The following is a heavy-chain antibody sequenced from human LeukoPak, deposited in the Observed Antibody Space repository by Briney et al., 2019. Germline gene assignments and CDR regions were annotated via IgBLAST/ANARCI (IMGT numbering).Heavy chain of an antibody. CDR3: ASDLGTVTGSFDY. D-gene: IGHD4-17*01. V-gene: IGHV3-48*01. J-gene: IGHJ4*02. CDR2: ISSSSSTR. Sequence: GGSLRLSCAASGFTFSIYSMNWVRQAPGKGLEWVSYISSSSSTRYYADSVKGRFTISRDNAKNSLYLQMNSLRAEDTAVYYCASDLGTVTGSFDYWGQGTLVTVSS. CDR1: GFTFSIYS.